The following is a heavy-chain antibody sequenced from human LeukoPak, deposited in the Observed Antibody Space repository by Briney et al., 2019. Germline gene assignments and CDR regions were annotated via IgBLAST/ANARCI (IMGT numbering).Heavy chain of an antibody. D-gene: IGHD6-13*01. CDR3: ARTLAEQQLGRIYYYYGMDV. V-gene: IGHV3-30*04. J-gene: IGHJ6*04. CDR1: GFTFSSYA. Sequence: GRSLRLSCAASGFTFSSYAMHWVRQAPGKGLEWVAVISYDGSNKYYADSVKGRFTLSRDNSKNTLYLQMNSLRAEDTAVYYCARTLAEQQLGRIYYYYGMDVWGKGTTVTVSS. CDR2: ISYDGSNK.